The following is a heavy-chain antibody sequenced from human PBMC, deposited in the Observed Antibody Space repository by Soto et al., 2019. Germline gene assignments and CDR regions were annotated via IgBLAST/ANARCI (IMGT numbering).Heavy chain of an antibody. J-gene: IGHJ4*02. V-gene: IGHV3-11*01. CDR1: GFPFSDYY. CDR3: ARVGGRPFQYSSSAGG. D-gene: IGHD6-6*01. Sequence: GGSLSLSCAASGFPFSDYYMSWIRQAPGKGLEWVSYISSSGSTIYYADSVKGRFTISRDNAKNSLYLQMNSLRAEDTAVYYCARVGGRPFQYSSSAGGWGQGTLVTVSS. CDR2: ISSSGSTI.